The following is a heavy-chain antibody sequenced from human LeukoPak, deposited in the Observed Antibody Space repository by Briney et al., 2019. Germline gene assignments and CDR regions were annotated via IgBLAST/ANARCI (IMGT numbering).Heavy chain of an antibody. CDR1: GFTFSNYW. Sequence: GGSLRLSCAVSGFTFSNYWMTWVRQAPGRGLEWVANIKQDGSDKNYVDSVKGRFTISRDNVKNSLYLEMNSLRAEDTAVYYCARDESPRSGTTWYDGFDIWGQGTMVTVSS. V-gene: IGHV3-7*04. J-gene: IGHJ3*02. CDR2: IKQDGSDK. CDR3: ARDESPRSGTTWYDGFDI. D-gene: IGHD2-2*01.